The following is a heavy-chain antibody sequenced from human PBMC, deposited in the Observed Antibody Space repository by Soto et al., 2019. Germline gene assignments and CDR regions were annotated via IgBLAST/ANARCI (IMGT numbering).Heavy chain of an antibody. CDR2: ITSSSDYI. CDR3: ARDTNFYASGSGVDY. D-gene: IGHD3-10*01. Sequence: EVQLVQSGGGLVKPGGSLRLSCAASGFTFATYSMRWVRQAPGKGLEWVSSITSSSDYIHYADSVRGRFTISRDNAQSSLYLQMISLRGEDTAVYYCARDTNFYASGSGVDYWGQGTLVTVSS. CDR1: GFTFATYS. V-gene: IGHV3-21*06. J-gene: IGHJ4*02.